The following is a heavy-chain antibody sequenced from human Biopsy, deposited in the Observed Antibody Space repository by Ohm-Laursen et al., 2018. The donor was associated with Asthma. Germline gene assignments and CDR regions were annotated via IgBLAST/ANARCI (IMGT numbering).Heavy chain of an antibody. CDR2: IYYSGST. D-gene: IGHD3-22*01. CDR1: GGSIRSYY. Sequence: SETLSLTCTVSGGSIRSYYWSWIRQPPGKGLERIGYIYYSGSTNYNPSLKSRVTISVDTSKNQFSLKLSSVTAADTAVYYCARGRITMIGGWFDPWGQGTLVTVSS. CDR3: ARGRITMIGGWFDP. V-gene: IGHV4-59*01. J-gene: IGHJ5*02.